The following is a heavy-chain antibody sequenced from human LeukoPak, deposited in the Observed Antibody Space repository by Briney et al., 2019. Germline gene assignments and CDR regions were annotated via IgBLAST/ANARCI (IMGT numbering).Heavy chain of an antibody. CDR3: AKEGPRSGWWGGGSYYFDY. CDR2: ISYDGSNK. D-gene: IGHD6-19*01. J-gene: IGHJ4*02. Sequence: PGRSLRLSCAASGFTFSSYGMHWVRQAPGKGLEWVAVISYDGSNKYYADSVKGRFTISRDNSKNTLYLQMNSLRAEDTAVYYCAKEGPRSGWWGGGSYYFDYWGQGTLVTVSS. CDR1: GFTFSSYG. V-gene: IGHV3-30*18.